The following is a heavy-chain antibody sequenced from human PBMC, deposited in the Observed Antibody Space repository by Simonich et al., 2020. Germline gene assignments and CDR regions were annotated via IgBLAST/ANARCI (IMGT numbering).Heavy chain of an antibody. CDR3: ARNRLDY. CDR1: GFTFSSYW. J-gene: IGHJ4*02. CDR2: INSDGIST. Sequence: EVQLVESGGGLVQPGGSLRLSCAASGFTFSSYWMHWVRQAQGKGLGCVERINSDGISTSDADSVKGRFTISRDNAKNTLYLQRNSLRAEDTAVYYCARNRLDYWGQGTLVTVSS. V-gene: IGHV3-74*01.